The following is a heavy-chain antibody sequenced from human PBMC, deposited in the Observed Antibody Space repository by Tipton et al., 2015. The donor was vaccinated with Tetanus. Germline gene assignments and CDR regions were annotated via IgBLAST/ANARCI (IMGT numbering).Heavy chain of an antibody. D-gene: IGHD6-13*01. Sequence: QSGPEVKKPGASVKVSCKAYGYAFASYDLNWVRQGSGQGLEWLGYMNPNTGHAGYAQKFQGRVTMTSDSTITTAYMELKNLRSDDTARYYCARGNRGSSWYLWGQGTLVTVSS. CDR1: GYAFASYD. CDR3: ARGNRGSSWYL. J-gene: IGHJ4*02. CDR2: MNPNTGHA. V-gene: IGHV1-8*01.